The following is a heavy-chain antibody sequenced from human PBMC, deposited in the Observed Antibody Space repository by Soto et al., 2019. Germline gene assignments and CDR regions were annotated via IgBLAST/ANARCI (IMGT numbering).Heavy chain of an antibody. D-gene: IGHD4-17*01. J-gene: IGHJ4*02. V-gene: IGHV5-51*01. CDR2: IYLGDSDI. CDR3: GRRDDVTTFFAV. CDR1: GYRFTSSW. Sequence: PGESLKISCKGSGYRFTSSWIAWVRQMPGKGLEWMGIIYLGDSDIRYSPPFQGQVTISADKSISTAYMQWSSLKASDTAMYYCGRRDDVTTFFAVWGKGTLATVSS.